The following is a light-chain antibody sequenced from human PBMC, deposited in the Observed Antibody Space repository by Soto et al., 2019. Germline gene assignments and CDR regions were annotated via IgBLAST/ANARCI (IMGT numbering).Light chain of an antibody. J-gene: IGKJ4*01. Sequence: DIQLTQSPSFLSASVGDRVTITCRASQGIRSYLAWYQQRPGKAPELLIYGASTLRPGGASRFSGSGSGTEFTLTISSLQPEDFAVYYCQQYGSSALTFGGGTKVEIK. CDR1: QGIRSY. CDR2: GAS. V-gene: IGKV1-9*01. CDR3: QQYGSSALT.